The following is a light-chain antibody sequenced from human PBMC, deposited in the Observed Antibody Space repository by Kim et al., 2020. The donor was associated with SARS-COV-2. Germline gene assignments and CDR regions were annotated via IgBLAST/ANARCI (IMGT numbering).Light chain of an antibody. CDR2: HAS. CDR3: QRYGVPPPYT. Sequence: SPGDRATLPGRASQPIHKDFLAWYQQKPGQAPRLLIYHASVRASDIPVRFCGTGSATDFTHTINRLEPKVFAVYYCQRYGVPPPYTFGQGTKLEIK. J-gene: IGKJ2*01. V-gene: IGKV3-20*01. CDR1: QPIHKDF.